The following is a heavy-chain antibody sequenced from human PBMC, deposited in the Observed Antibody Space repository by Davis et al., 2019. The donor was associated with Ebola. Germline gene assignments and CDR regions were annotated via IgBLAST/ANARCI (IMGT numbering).Heavy chain of an antibody. CDR3: AKDAIERGGWFAINWFDS. D-gene: IGHD6-19*01. CDR1: VITFSSYA. V-gene: IGHV3-23*01. CDR2: ISGSGGST. J-gene: IGHJ5*01. Sequence: GESLKISCTDSVITFSSYAMTWVRQAPGKGLEWVSAISGSGGSTYYADSVKGRFTISRDNSKNTLYLQMNSLRAEDTAVYYCAKDAIERGGWFAINWFDSWGPGTLVTVSS.